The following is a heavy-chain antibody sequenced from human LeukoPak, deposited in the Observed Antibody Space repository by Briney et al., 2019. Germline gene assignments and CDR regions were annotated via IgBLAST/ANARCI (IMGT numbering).Heavy chain of an antibody. Sequence: ASVKVSCKASGRTFSSYAISWVRQAPGQGLEWMGWINPNSGGTNYAQKFQGRVTMTRDTSISTAYMELSRLRSDDTAVYYCARERNCSGGSCYYWGQGTLVTVSS. V-gene: IGHV1-2*02. CDR1: GRTFSSYA. CDR2: INPNSGGT. CDR3: ARERNCSGGSCYY. D-gene: IGHD2-15*01. J-gene: IGHJ4*02.